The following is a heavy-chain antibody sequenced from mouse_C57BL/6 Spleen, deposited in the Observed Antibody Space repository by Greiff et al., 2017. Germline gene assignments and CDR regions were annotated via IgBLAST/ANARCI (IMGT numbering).Heavy chain of an antibody. Sequence: QVQLQQPGAELVRPGSSVKLSCKASGYTFTSYWMHWVNQRPIQGLEWIGNIDPSDSETHYNQKFKDKATLTVDKSSSTAYMQLSSLTSEDSAVYYCARSYYGSSYPYAMDYWGQGTSVTVSS. D-gene: IGHD1-1*01. V-gene: IGHV1-52*01. CDR1: GYTFTSYW. CDR3: ARSYYGSSYPYAMDY. J-gene: IGHJ4*01. CDR2: IDPSDSET.